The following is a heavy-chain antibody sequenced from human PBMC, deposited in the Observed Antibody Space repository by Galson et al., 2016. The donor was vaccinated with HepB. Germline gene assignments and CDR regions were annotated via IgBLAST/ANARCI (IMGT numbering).Heavy chain of an antibody. Sequence: SLRLSCAASRFTFSSYTMNWVRQTPGKGLEWVSCFSRGGDHIYYADSVKGRFTISRDNAKNSLYLQMNGLRADDTAIYYCARDFGVRWTPRGAFDLWGRGTKVTVSS. CDR1: RFTFSSYT. CDR2: FSRGGDHI. D-gene: IGHD4-23*01. J-gene: IGHJ3*01. V-gene: IGHV3-21*01. CDR3: ARDFGVRWTPRGAFDL.